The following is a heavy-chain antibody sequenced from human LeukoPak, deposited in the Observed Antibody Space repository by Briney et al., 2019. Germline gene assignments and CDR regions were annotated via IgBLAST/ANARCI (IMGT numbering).Heavy chain of an antibody. CDR1: GFTFSSYA. D-gene: IGHD3-22*01. CDR3: TTDRYYDNSELQFQH. CDR2: IKRETDGGTI. J-gene: IGHJ1*01. V-gene: IGHV3-15*01. Sequence: GGSLRLSCAASGFTFSSYAMSWVRQAPGKGLEWLGRIKRETDGGTIDYAAPVKGRFTISRDDPRNTLYLQMDSLKIEDTAVYYCTTDRYYDNSELQFQHWGQGTLVTVSS.